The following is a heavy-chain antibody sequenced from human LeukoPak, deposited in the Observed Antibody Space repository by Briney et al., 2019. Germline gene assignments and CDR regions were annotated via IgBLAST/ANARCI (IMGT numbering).Heavy chain of an antibody. Sequence: PGGSLRLACAASGFTFSTYAISSVRQAPGKGLQWVSPISGSGDVAHYADAVKGRYTISRDNSKNTGYLQMTNLRGEDTAVYYCAKGYIQLWWFAYWGQGTLVTVSS. CDR2: ISGSGDVA. J-gene: IGHJ4*02. CDR3: AKGYIQLWWFAY. V-gene: IGHV3-23*01. CDR1: GFTFSTYA. D-gene: IGHD2-21*01.